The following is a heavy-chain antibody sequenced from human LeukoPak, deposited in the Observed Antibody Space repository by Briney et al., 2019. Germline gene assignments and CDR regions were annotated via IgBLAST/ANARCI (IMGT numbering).Heavy chain of an antibody. Sequence: SETLSLTCNVSGDSITSHFWSWIRQTPGKVLEWIGYVFHSGTTNYCPSLKSRVTISLDTSKKQFYLRLASVTAADTAVYYCARRMATVTDTFDIWGRGTMVSVSS. V-gene: IGHV4-59*08. CDR3: ARRMATVTDTFDI. CDR2: VFHSGTT. D-gene: IGHD5-24*01. CDR1: GDSITSHF. J-gene: IGHJ3*02.